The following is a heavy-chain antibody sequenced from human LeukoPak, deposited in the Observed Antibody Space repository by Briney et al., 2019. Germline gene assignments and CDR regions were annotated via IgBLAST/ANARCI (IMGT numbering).Heavy chain of an antibody. CDR1: GFTFSSYS. D-gene: IGHD2-15*01. CDR3: ARAHLYCSGGSCYSDY. CDR2: ISSSSSYI. V-gene: IGHV3-21*01. Sequence: GGSLRLSCAASGFTFSSYSMNWVRQAPGKGLEWVSSISSSSSYIYYADSVKGRFTISRDNAKNSLYLQMNSLRAEDTAVYYYARAHLYCSGGSCYSDYWGQGTLVTVSS. J-gene: IGHJ4*02.